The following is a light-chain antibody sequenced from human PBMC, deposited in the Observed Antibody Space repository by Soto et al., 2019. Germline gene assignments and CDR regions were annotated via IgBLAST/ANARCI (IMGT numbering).Light chain of an antibody. J-gene: IGKJ1*01. CDR2: NEY. CDR1: QSISSW. V-gene: IGKV1-5*03. CDR3: QQYNDNWT. Sequence: DIQMTQSPSTLSASVGDRVTITCRASQSISSWLAWYQQKPGTAPKLLIYNEYTLQSGVPSRFSGSGSGTEFTLTLSSLQPDDSATYYCQQYNDNWTFGQGTKV.